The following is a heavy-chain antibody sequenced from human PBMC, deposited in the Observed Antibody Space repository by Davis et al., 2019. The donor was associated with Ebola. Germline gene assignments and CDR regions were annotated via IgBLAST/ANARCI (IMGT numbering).Heavy chain of an antibody. J-gene: IGHJ6*03. V-gene: IGHV1-2*02. Sequence: ASVKVSCKASGYTFSGYYMHWVRQAPGQGLEWMGWINPNSGGTNYAQKFQGRVTMTRDTSTSTVYMELSSLRSEDTAVYYCARLGGDSPYYYYMDVWGKGTTVTVSS. CDR3: ARLGGDSPYYYYMDV. CDR1: GYTFSGYY. D-gene: IGHD2-21*02. CDR2: INPNSGGT.